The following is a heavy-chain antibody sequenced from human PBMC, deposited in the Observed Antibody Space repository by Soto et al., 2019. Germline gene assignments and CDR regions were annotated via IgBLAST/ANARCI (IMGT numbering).Heavy chain of an antibody. J-gene: IGHJ4*02. Sequence: GGSLRLSCAASGFTFSSYSMNWVRQAPGKGLEWVSYISSSSSTIYYADSVKGRFTISRDNAKNSLYLQMNSLRAEDTAVYYCARDHYDILTGYVYWGQGTLVTVSS. CDR1: GFTFSSYS. V-gene: IGHV3-48*01. CDR3: ARDHYDILTGYVY. CDR2: ISSSSSTI. D-gene: IGHD3-9*01.